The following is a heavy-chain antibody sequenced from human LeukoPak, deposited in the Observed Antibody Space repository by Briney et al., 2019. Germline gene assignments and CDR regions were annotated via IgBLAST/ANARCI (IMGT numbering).Heavy chain of an antibody. CDR2: IYYTGKP. J-gene: IGHJ4*02. V-gene: IGHV4-59*01. D-gene: IGHD6-19*01. CDR1: SGSISGYY. CDR3: ARWDCSSGTCFHLDY. Sequence: PSETLSLTCTVSSGSISGYYWGWIRQPPGGTLEYIGHIYYTGKPDYNPSLKSRVTMSVDTSKNQFSLRLSSVTAADTAVYYCARWDCSSGTCFHLDYWGQGTLVTVSS.